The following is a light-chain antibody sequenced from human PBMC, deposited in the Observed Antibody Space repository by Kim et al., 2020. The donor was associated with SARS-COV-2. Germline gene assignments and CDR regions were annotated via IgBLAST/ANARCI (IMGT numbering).Light chain of an antibody. CDR2: DND. CDR1: DSNLGTNY. J-gene: IGLJ3*02. V-gene: IGLV1-51*01. CDR3: GAWESRLNVEV. Sequence: TISSFRSDSNLGTNYVAWYQQFPGTAPKLLLYDNDHRPSGIPDRFSGSKSGTSATLAITGLQPGDDADYYCGAWESRLNVEVFGGGTQLTVL.